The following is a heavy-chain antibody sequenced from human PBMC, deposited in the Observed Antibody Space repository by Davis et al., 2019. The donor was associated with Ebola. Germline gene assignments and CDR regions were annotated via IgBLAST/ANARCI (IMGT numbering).Heavy chain of an antibody. J-gene: IGHJ5*02. CDR2: IYYSGST. D-gene: IGHD3-10*01. Sequence: MPSETLSLTCAVYGGSFSGYYWGWIRQPPGKGLEWIGSIYYSGSTHYNPSLKSRVTISVDPSKNQFSLKLSSVTAADTAVYYWARHPIWFGELLYENWFDPWGQGTLVTVSS. CDR1: GGSFSGYY. V-gene: IGHV4-39*01. CDR3: ARHPIWFGELLYENWFDP.